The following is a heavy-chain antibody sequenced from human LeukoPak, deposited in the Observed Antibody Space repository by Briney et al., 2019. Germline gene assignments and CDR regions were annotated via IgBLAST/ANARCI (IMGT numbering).Heavy chain of an antibody. CDR3: ARGKYYDILTGYSH. D-gene: IGHD3-9*01. Sequence: SETLSLTCTVSGGSISGSYWSWIRQPPGKGLEWIGSIYYSGSTYYNPSLKSRVTISVDTSKNQFSLKLSSVTAADTAVYYCARGKYYDILTGYSHWGQGTLVTVSS. J-gene: IGHJ4*02. CDR1: GGSISGSY. CDR2: IYYSGST. V-gene: IGHV4-59*05.